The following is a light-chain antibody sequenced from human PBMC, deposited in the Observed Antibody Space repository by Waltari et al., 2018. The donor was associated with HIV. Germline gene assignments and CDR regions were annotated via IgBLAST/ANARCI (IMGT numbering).Light chain of an antibody. CDR2: NNH. CDR3: AAWDDSLNAHVL. Sequence: QSVLTQPPSASGTPGQRVTSSCSARNSIIGSNTVTWYQQPQGTAPKLRIYNNHQRPSGVSDRFSGSKSGTSASLAISGLQSEDEADYYCAAWDDSLNAHVLFGGGTKLTVL. J-gene: IGLJ2*01. V-gene: IGLV1-44*01. CDR1: NSIIGSNT.